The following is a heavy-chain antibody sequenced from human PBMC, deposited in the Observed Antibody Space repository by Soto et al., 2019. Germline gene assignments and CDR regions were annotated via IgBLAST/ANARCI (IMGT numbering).Heavy chain of an antibody. Sequence: QVQLVQSGAEVKKPWASVKVSCKASGYTFTSSGLTLVRQAPGQGLEWMGWNSAYNGNTNYAQKLHGRVTMTTDTSTSTAYLELRSVRSDDTAVYYCARVWGSSCWDYIDYWGQGTLVTVSS. D-gene: IGHD6-19*01. CDR2: NSAYNGNT. CDR1: GYTFTSSG. V-gene: IGHV1-18*01. CDR3: ARVWGSSCWDYIDY. J-gene: IGHJ4*02.